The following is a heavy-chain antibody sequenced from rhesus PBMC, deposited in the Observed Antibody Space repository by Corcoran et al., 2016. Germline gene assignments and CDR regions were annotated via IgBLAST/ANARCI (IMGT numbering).Heavy chain of an antibody. Sequence: QLQLQESGPGLVKPSETLSVTCAVSGGSISSSYWSWFRQATGKGLEWIGYIYGSGSSTTYTPSLKSLGTLSVDTSKNQLCLKLSSVTTADTAVYYCARGRISGSRWGQGVLVTVSS. CDR2: IYGSGSST. J-gene: IGHJ4*01. CDR1: GGSISSSY. CDR3: ARGRISGSR. V-gene: IGHV4-169*01. D-gene: IGHD2-21*01.